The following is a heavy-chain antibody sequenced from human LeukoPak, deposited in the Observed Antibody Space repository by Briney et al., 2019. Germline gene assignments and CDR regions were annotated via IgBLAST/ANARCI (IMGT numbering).Heavy chain of an antibody. CDR3: ARDGTKYSSGY. D-gene: IGHD6-19*01. V-gene: IGHV3-53*01. CDR2: IYSGGST. J-gene: IGHJ4*02. Sequence: PGRSLRLSCAASGFTFSSYAMHWVRQAPGKGLEWVAVIYSGGSTYYADSVKGRFTISRDNSKNTLYLQKNSLRAEDTAVYYCARDGTKYSSGYWGQGTLVTVSS. CDR1: GFTFSSYA.